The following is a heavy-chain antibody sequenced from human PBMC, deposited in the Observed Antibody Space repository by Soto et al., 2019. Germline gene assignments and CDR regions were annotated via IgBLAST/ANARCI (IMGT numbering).Heavy chain of an antibody. V-gene: IGHV1-3*01. CDR2: INPASGHT. CDR1: GYTFTTYA. Sequence: QVQLVQSGAEVKKRGASVKVSCKASGYTFTTYALHWVRQAPGQRPEWMGWINPASGHTKYSKKFQDRVTITRDTSASTGYMELSILRSEDTAVYYCGRSVVGATGEILYNAMDVWGQGTTVTVSS. J-gene: IGHJ6*02. D-gene: IGHD1-26*01. CDR3: GRSVVGATGEILYNAMDV.